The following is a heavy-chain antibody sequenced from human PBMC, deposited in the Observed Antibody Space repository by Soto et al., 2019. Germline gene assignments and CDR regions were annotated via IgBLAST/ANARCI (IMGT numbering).Heavy chain of an antibody. V-gene: IGHV3-53*02. D-gene: IGHD2-21*02. J-gene: IGHJ4*02. CDR3: ASDGGDWASGFGY. CDR2: IYTGGSA. CDR1: GFSISNNY. Sequence: EVQLVETGGALIQPGGSLRLSCAVSGFSISNNYMFWVRQAPGKGLDWVSVIYTGGSAYYADSVKGRFTISRDSSKNMLYLQMNSLGDEDTAVYYCASDGGDWASGFGYWGQGTLVTVSS.